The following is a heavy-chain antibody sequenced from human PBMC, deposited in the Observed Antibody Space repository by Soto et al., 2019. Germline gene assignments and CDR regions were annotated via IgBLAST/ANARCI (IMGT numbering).Heavy chain of an antibody. Sequence: GGSLRLSCAASGCTFSSYAMSWVRQATGKGLECVSAISGSGGRTYYADSVKGRFTIPRDHSKNKLYLQLTSLRAADTAVYYCAKNRPFSYGSFDPWGQGTVVTVSS. D-gene: IGHD5-18*01. CDR3: AKNRPFSYGSFDP. J-gene: IGHJ5*02. V-gene: IGHV3-23*01. CDR2: ISGSGGRT. CDR1: GCTFSSYA.